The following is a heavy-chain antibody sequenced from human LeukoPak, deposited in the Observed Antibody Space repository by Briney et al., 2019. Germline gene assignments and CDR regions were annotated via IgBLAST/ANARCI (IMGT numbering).Heavy chain of an antibody. CDR2: IKQDGSEK. J-gene: IGHJ6*02. CDR3: ARDPYCSSTSCWGDV. V-gene: IGHV3-7*04. Sequence: GGSLRLSCAASGFTFSSYWMSWARQAPGKGLEWVANIKQDGSEKYYVDSVKGRFTISRDNAKNSLYLQMNSLRAEDTAVYYCARDPYCSSTSCWGDVWGQGTTVTVSS. CDR1: GFTFSSYW. D-gene: IGHD2-2*01.